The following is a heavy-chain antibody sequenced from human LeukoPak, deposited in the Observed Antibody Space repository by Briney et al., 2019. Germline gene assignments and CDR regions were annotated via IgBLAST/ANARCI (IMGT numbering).Heavy chain of an antibody. V-gene: IGHV4-39*07. J-gene: IGHJ4*02. CDR1: GGSISSSSYY. CDR2: IYYSGST. Sequence: SETLSLTYTGSGGSISSSSYYWGWIRQPPGKGLEWIGSIYYSGSTYYNPSLKSRVTISVDTSKNQFSLKLSSVTAADSAVYYCTDFDYWGQGTLVTVSS. CDR3: TDFDY.